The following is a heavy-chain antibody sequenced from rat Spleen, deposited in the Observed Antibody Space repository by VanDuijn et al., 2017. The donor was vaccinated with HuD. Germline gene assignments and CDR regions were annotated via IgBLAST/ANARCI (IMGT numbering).Heavy chain of an antibody. D-gene: IGHD1-4*01. Sequence: EVQLVESGGGLVQPGRSMKLSCAASGFTFSDFPMAWVRQTPTKGLEWVATISYGDSYGHSSTYYRDSVKGRFTISRDNAKSTLSLQMDSLRSEDTATYHGARRHCGYTDYFDYWGQGTLVTVSS. CDR2: ISYGDSYGHSST. J-gene: IGHJ3*01. CDR1: GFTFSDFP. CDR3: ARRHCGYTDYFDY. V-gene: IGHV5-46*01.